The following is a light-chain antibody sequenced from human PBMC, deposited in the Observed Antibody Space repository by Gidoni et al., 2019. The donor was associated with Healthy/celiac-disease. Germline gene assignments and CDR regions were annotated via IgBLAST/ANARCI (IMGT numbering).Light chain of an antibody. Sequence: SSALTQPPSVSVSPGQTASITCPGDKLGDKYACWYQQKPGQSPVLVIYQDNKRPSGIPERFSGSNSGNTATLTISGTQAMDEADYYCQAWDSSTVVFGGGTKLTVL. CDR1: KLGDKY. CDR3: QAWDSSTVV. J-gene: IGLJ2*01. V-gene: IGLV3-1*01. CDR2: QDN.